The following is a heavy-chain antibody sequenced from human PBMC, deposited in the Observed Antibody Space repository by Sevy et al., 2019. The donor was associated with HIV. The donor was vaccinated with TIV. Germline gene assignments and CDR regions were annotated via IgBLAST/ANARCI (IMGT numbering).Heavy chain of an antibody. CDR2: ISGSSTTI. CDR1: GFTFREYS. D-gene: IGHD4-4*01. Sequence: GGSLRLSCVGSGFTFREYSMNWVRQAPGKGLEWVSYISGSSTTIEHADSVKGRFSISRDNADNSVFLQMNRLRVEDTAVYYCARGFHNYLFWGQGTLVTVSS. J-gene: IGHJ4*02. CDR3: ARGFHNYLF. V-gene: IGHV3-48*01.